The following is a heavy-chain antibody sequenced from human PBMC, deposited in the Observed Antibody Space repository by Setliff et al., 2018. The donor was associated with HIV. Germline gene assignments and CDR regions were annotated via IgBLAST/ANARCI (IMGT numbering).Heavy chain of an antibody. V-gene: IGHV1-3*01. CDR3: ARKGSGSSFDFEY. D-gene: IGHD3-10*01. CDR1: GGTFISYA. Sequence: ASVKVSCKASGGTFISYAISWVRQAPGQSLEWMGWITGGSGNTKYSEKFQGRVTLTRDTSASTAYMELSSLRSEDTAVYYCARKGSGSSFDFEYWGQGTLVTVSS. J-gene: IGHJ4*02. CDR2: ITGGSGNT.